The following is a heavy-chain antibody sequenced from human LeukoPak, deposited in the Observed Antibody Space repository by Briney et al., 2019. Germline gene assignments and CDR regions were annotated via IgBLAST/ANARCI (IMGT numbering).Heavy chain of an antibody. CDR3: ARGTQDYYDSSGYYLW. J-gene: IGHJ4*02. D-gene: IGHD3-22*01. CDR1: GFTFSSYA. Sequence: GGSLRLSCAASGFTFSSYAMHWVRQAPGKGLGGVAVISYDGSNKYYADSVKGRFTISRDNSKNTLYLQMNSLRAEDTAVYYCARGTQDYYDSSGYYLWWGQGTLVTVSS. CDR2: ISYDGSNK. V-gene: IGHV3-30-3*01.